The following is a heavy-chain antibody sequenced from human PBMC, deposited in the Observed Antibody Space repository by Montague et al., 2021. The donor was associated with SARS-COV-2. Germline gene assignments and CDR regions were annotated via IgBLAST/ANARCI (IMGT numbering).Heavy chain of an antibody. V-gene: IGHV4-59*08. Sequence: SETLSLTCTVSGGSISSFYWSWFRQPPGKGLEWIGYIPNSGSTNYNPSPTRRVTMSVYTSKYQFSLKVNSVTAADTAVYYCARHYSATLPSCYWGQGTLVTVSS. CDR3: ARHYSATLPSCY. CDR1: GGSISSFY. CDR2: IPNSGST. J-gene: IGHJ4*02. D-gene: IGHD2-15*01.